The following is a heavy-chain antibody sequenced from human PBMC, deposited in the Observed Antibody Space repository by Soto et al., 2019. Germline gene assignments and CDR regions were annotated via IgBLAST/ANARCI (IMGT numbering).Heavy chain of an antibody. CDR2: IYSGGST. J-gene: IGHJ3*02. CDR1: GFTVSSNY. CDR3: ARDRYGDAAPNAFDI. D-gene: IGHD4-17*01. Sequence: ESGGGLVQPGGSLRLSCAASGFTVSSNYMSWVRQAPGKGLEWVSVIYSGGSTYYADSVKGRFTISRDNSKNTLYLQMNSLRAEDTAVYYCARDRYGDAAPNAFDIWGQGTMVTVSS. V-gene: IGHV3-66*01.